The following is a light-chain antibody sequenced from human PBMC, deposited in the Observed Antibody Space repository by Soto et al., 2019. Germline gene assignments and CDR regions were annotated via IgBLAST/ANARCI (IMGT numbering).Light chain of an antibody. Sequence: IVMTQSPATLSVSPGDRATLSCRASQNVATNVAWYQQKPGQAPRLLIYGASIRATGVPAGFSGSGSGTEFTLTIDSLQSEDFAVFYCHQSTSGLRTFGRGTRVEV. CDR1: QNVATN. CDR2: GAS. V-gene: IGKV3-15*01. J-gene: IGKJ1*01. CDR3: HQSTSGLRT.